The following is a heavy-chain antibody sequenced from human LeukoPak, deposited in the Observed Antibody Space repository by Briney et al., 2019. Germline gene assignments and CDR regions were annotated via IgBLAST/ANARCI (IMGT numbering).Heavy chain of an antibody. J-gene: IGHJ5*02. CDR2: INPNSGGT. D-gene: IGHD6-13*01. Sequence: GASVKVSCKASGYTFTGYYMHWVRQAPGQGLEWMGWINPNSGGTNYAQKFQGWVTMTRDTSISTAYMELSRLRSDDTAVYYCARGDSSSWGWVDPWGQGTLVTVSS. CDR3: ARGDSSSWGWVDP. V-gene: IGHV1-2*04. CDR1: GYTFTGYY.